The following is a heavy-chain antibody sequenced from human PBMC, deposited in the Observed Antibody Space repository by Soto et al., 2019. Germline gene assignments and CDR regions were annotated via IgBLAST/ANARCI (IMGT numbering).Heavy chain of an antibody. V-gene: IGHV4-31*03. J-gene: IGHJ5*02. D-gene: IGHD3-3*01. CDR1: GGSISSGDYY. Sequence: QVQLQESGPGLVKPSQTLSLTCTVSGGSISSGDYYWSWIRQHPGQRLEWIGYIYYSGSTYYNPSLNSRVTISVDTSKNQFPLKLSSVIAADTAVYFCARWWSGSRQGFDPWGQGTLVTVSS. CDR2: IYYSGST. CDR3: ARWWSGSRQGFDP.